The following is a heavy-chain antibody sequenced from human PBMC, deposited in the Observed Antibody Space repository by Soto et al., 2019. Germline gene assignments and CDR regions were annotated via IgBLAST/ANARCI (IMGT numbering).Heavy chain of an antibody. CDR3: AKGLAWLVLYGFDY. V-gene: IGHV3-23*01. J-gene: IGHJ4*02. D-gene: IGHD6-19*01. CDR1: GFTFSSYA. CDR2: ISGSGGST. Sequence: EVQLLESGGGLVQPGGSLRLSCAASGFTFSSYAMSWVRQAPGKGLEWVSVISGSGGSTYYADSVKGRFTISRDNSKNTLYLQMNSLRAEDTAIYYCAKGLAWLVLYGFDYWGQGTLVTVSS.